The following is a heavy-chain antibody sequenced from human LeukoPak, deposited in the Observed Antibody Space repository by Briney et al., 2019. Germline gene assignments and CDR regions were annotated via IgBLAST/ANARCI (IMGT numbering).Heavy chain of an antibody. CDR1: GGSISSGGYY. Sequence: SETLSLTCTVSGGSISSGGYYWSWIRQHPGKGLEWIGYIYYSGSTYYNPSLKSRVTISVDTSKNQFSLKLSSVTAADTAVYYCARVGFYYYGMDVWGQGTTVTVSS. V-gene: IGHV4-31*03. CDR3: ARVGFYYYGMDV. J-gene: IGHJ6*02. CDR2: IYYSGST.